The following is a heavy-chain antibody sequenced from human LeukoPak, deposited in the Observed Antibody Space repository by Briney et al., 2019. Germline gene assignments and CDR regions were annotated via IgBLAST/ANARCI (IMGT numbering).Heavy chain of an antibody. D-gene: IGHD2-15*01. Sequence: GGSLRLSCAASGFTFSSYWMHWVRQAPGKGLVWVSRINSDGSSTSYADSVKGRFTTSRDNAKNTLYLQMNSLRAEDTAVYYCARGPRDCSGGSCYSDYYYYMDVWGKGTTVTVSS. CDR2: INSDGSST. CDR3: ARGPRDCSGGSCYSDYYYYMDV. V-gene: IGHV3-74*01. J-gene: IGHJ6*03. CDR1: GFTFSSYW.